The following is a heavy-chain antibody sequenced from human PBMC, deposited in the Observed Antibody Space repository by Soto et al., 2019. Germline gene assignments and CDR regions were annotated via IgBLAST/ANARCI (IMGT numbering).Heavy chain of an antibody. CDR3: AKSGGVAADTAMVKYGMDV. D-gene: IGHD5-18*01. V-gene: IGHV3-9*01. J-gene: IGHJ6*02. CDR1: GFTFDDSA. CDR2: ISWNSGRI. Sequence: LXLSCAASGFTFDDSAMHWFLQATGKSLEWVSGISWNSGRIGYADSVKGRFTISRDNAKNSLYLQMNSLRAEDTALYYCAKSGGVAADTAMVKYGMDVCGQGTTVTVSS.